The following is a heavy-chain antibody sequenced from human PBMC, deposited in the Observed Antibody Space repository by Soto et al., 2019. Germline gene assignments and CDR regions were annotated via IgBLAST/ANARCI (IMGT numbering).Heavy chain of an antibody. D-gene: IGHD6-6*01. CDR3: AKVILYSSSSSGGDFDY. CDR2: ISGSGGST. J-gene: IGHJ4*02. Sequence: GGSLRLSCAASGFTFSSYAMSWVRQAPGKGLEWVSAISGSGGSTYYADSVKGRFTISRDNSKNTLYLQMNSLRAEDTAVYYCAKVILYSSSSSGGDFDYWGQGTLVTVSS. V-gene: IGHV3-23*01. CDR1: GFTFSSYA.